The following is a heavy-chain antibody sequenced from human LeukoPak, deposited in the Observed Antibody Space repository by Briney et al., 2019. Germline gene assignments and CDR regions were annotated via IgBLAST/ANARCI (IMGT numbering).Heavy chain of an antibody. CDR2: ISVTGVGT. CDR3: ALREPVAGMP. D-gene: IGHD6-19*01. V-gene: IGHV3-23*01. J-gene: IGHJ4*02. CDR1: GFTFSSYA. Sequence: GGSLRLSCAASGFTFSSYAMSWVRQAPGKGLEWVSTISVTGVGTYYADSVKGRFTISRDKSKNTLLLQMNSLRAEDTAIYYCALREPVAGMPWGQGTLVTVSS.